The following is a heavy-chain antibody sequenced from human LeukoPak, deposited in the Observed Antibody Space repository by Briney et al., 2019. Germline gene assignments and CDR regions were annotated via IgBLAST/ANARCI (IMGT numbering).Heavy chain of an antibody. CDR2: ISSSSSYI. CDR1: GFTFSSYG. Sequence: GGSLRLSCAASGFTFSSYGMHWVRQAPGKGLEGVSSISSSSSYIYYADSVKGRFTISRDNAKNSLYLQMNSLRAEDTAVYYCARGAVVVPAARGDWFDPWGQGTLVTVSS. V-gene: IGHV3-21*01. J-gene: IGHJ5*02. D-gene: IGHD2-2*01. CDR3: ARGAVVVPAARGDWFDP.